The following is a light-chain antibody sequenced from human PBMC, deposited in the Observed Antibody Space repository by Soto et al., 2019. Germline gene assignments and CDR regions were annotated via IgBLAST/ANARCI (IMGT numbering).Light chain of an antibody. CDR3: ISYTGGSSYV. Sequence: QSVLTQPASVSGAPGQWITISCTGTSTNIGGYKYVYWYQQHPGKAPKFIIYDVSNRPSGVSNRFSGSKSGTTATLTISGLQGEDEAEYYCISYTGGSSYVFGAGTKLTVL. V-gene: IGLV2-14*01. CDR2: DVS. CDR1: STNIGGYKY. J-gene: IGLJ1*01.